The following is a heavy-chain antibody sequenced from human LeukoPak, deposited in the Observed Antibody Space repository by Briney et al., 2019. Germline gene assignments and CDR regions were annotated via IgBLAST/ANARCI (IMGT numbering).Heavy chain of an antibody. D-gene: IGHD3-22*01. Sequence: GGSLRLSCAASGFTFSSYSMNWVRQAPGKGLEWVSYISSSSSTICYADSVKGRFTISRDNSKNTLYLQMNSLRAEDTAVYYCASPTTYYDSSGSTTEKYYFDYWGQGTLVTVSS. CDR1: GFTFSSYS. CDR2: ISSSSSTI. CDR3: ASPTTYYDSSGSTTEKYYFDY. V-gene: IGHV3-48*01. J-gene: IGHJ4*02.